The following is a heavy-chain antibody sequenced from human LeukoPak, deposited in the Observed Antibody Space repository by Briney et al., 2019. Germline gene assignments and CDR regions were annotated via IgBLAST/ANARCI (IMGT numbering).Heavy chain of an antibody. CDR3: AKDRFDI. J-gene: IGHJ3*02. CDR1: GFTFSSYG. Sequence: AESLRLSCAASGFTFSSYGMHWVRQPPGKGLEWVAFIRYDGSNKYYAGSVKGRFTISRANSKNTLYLQMNSLRAEDTAVYCCAKDRFDIWGQGTMFTVSS. CDR2: IRYDGSNK. V-gene: IGHV3-30*02.